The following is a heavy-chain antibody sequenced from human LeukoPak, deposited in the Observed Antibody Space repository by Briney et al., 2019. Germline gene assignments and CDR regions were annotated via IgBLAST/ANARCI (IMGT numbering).Heavy chain of an antibody. V-gene: IGHV3-23*01. CDR1: GFTFSNYA. CDR2: VSGSGNDI. J-gene: IGHJ4*02. Sequence: GGSLRLSCEASGFTFSNYAIHWVRQAPGKGLEWVSVVSGSGNDIFYADSVAGRFIISRDNSENKVYLQIHSMRAEDTAIYYCVKDAVDYFDNSGGAFDYWGQGTLVSVSS. D-gene: IGHD3-22*01. CDR3: VKDAVDYFDNSGGAFDY.